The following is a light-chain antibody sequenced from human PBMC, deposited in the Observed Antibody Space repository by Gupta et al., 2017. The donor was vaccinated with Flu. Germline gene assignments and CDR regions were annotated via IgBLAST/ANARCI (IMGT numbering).Light chain of an antibody. CDR1: QLGDKY. V-gene: IGLV3-1*01. CDR3: QAWDTTYAI. CDR2: QDI. J-gene: IGLJ2*01. Sequence: TCSGDQLGDKYTSWYQQKPGQSPVVIIYQDIRRPSEISGRFSGSNSGNTATLTITGTQAVDEADYYCQAWDTTYAIFGGGTKLTVL.